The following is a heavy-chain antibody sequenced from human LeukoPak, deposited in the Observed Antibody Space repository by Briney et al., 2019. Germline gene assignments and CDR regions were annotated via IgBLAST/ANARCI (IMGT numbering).Heavy chain of an antibody. D-gene: IGHD6-13*01. Sequence: PSETLSLTCTVSSGSISSGAYSWPWLRQPPGKGLEWIGYIYYRGSTYYNPSLHSRVTISADTSKNQFSLEIESVTAADTAVYYCARGWYPESSGTEIWGQGILVTVSS. CDR2: IYYRGST. J-gene: IGHJ4*02. V-gene: IGHV4-30-2*01. CDR3: ARGWYPESSGTEI. CDR1: SGSISSGAYS.